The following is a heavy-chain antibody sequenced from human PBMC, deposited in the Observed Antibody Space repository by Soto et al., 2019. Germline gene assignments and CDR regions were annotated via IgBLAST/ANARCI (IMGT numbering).Heavy chain of an antibody. J-gene: IGHJ5*02. D-gene: IGHD4-17*01. CDR1: GGSISGYY. V-gene: IGHV4-34*01. Sequence: SETLSLTCAVYGGSISGYYWRWIRQPPGKGLEWIGEINHSGSTNYNPSLKSRVTISVDTSKNQFSLKLSSVTAADTAVYYCARGGEIDYGDKPRRVSWFDPWGQGTLVTVSS. CDR3: ARGGEIDYGDKPRRVSWFDP. CDR2: INHSGST.